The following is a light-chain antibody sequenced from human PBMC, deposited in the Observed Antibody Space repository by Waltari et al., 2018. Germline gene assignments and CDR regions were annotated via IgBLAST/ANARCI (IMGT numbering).Light chain of an antibody. J-gene: IGKJ5*01. Sequence: EIVLTQSPGNLSLSPGERATLSCRASQSVGSNYLVWYQQKPGQAPRLLIYGASSRATGIPDRFTGSGSGTDFTLTISRLEPEDFAVYYCQQYGTSSSFGQGTRLEIK. CDR2: GAS. CDR1: QSVGSNY. V-gene: IGKV3-20*01. CDR3: QQYGTSSS.